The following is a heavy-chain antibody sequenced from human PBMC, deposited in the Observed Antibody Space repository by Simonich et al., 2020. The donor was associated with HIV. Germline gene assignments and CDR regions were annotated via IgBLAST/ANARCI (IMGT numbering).Heavy chain of an antibody. Sequence: EVQLVESGGGLVKPGRSLRLSCAASGFTFSSYSMNWVRQAPGKGLEWVSSISSSSSYIYYADSVKGRFTISRDNAKNSLYLQMNSLRAEDTAVYYCARDGRKGSSTSCSDYWGQGTLVTVSS. V-gene: IGHV3-21*01. CDR2: ISSSSSYI. J-gene: IGHJ4*02. CDR1: GFTFSSYS. CDR3: ARDGRKGSSTSCSDY. D-gene: IGHD2-2*01.